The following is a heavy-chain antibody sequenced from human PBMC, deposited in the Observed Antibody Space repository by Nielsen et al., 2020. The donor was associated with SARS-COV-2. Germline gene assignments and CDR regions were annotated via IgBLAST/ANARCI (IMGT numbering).Heavy chain of an antibody. CDR3: ARGDYNLNYRFYGLDV. CDR2: ISSSGSTI. Sequence: GSLRLSCAASGFTFRSYEMNWVRQAPGKGLEWVSYISSSGSTIYYADSVKGRFTISRDNAKNSLYLQMNSLRAEDTAGYYCARGDYNLNYRFYGLDVWGQGTTVTVSS. J-gene: IGHJ6*02. CDR1: GFTFRSYE. V-gene: IGHV3-48*03. D-gene: IGHD4-11*01.